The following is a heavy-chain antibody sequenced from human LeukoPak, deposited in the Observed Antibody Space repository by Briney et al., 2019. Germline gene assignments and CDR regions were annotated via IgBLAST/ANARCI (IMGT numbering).Heavy chain of an antibody. CDR1: GFTFSSYA. D-gene: IGHD6-13*01. J-gene: IGHJ4*02. CDR2: ISGSGGST. Sequence: GGSLRLSCAASGFTFSSYAMSWVRQAPGKRLEWVSAISGSGGSTYYADSVKGRFTISRDNSKNTLYLQMNSLRAEDTAVYYCAKLPARRYSSSWYLDYWGQGTLVTVSS. CDR3: AKLPARRYSSSWYLDY. V-gene: IGHV3-23*01.